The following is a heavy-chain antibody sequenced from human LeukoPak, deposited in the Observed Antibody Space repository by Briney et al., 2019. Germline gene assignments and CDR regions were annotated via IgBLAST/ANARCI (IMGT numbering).Heavy chain of an antibody. CDR2: IYYSGST. CDR3: ARGSGWFFY. CDR1: GDSISSYY. V-gene: IGHV4-59*01. Sequence: SETLSLTCTVSGDSISSYYWSWIRQPPGKGLEWVGYIYYSGSTNYNPSLKSRVTISVDTSTNQFSLKLSSVTAADTAVYYCARGSGWFFYWGRGTLVTV. J-gene: IGHJ4*02. D-gene: IGHD6-19*01.